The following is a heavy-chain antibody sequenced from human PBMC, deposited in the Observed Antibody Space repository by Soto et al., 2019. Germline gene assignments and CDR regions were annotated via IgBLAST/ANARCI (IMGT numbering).Heavy chain of an antibody. CDR3: TTLYSGYDYVGY. V-gene: IGHV3-15*01. J-gene: IGHJ4*02. Sequence: GGSLRLSCAASRFPFSNAWMSWVRQAPGKGLEWVGRIRSKTDGGTTEYAAPVKGRFTISRDDSKNTLYLQMNNLKTEDTAVYYCTTLYSGYDYVGYWGQGTLVTVSS. D-gene: IGHD5-12*01. CDR1: RFPFSNAW. CDR2: IRSKTDGGTT.